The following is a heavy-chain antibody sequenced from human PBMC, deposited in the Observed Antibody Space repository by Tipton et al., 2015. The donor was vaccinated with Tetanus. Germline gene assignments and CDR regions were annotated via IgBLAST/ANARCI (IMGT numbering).Heavy chain of an antibody. J-gene: IGHJ5*02. V-gene: IGHV3-48*02. Sequence: SLRLSCAASGFNFKTLGINWVRQAPGKGLEWISYISSSGTTMYYADSVEGRFTISRDNAKNSLFLQMNSLRDEDTAVYYCVNFATSWGQGTLVTVSS. CDR3: VNFATS. CDR2: ISSSGTTM. CDR1: GFNFKTLG.